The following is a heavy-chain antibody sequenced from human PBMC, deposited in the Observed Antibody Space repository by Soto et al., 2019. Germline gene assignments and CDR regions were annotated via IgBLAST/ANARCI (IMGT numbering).Heavy chain of an antibody. CDR2: ISAYNGNT. Sequence: ASVKVSCKASGYTFTSCGISWVRQSPGQGLEWMGWISAYNGNTNYAQKLQGRVTMTTDTSTSTAYMELRSLRSDDTAVYYCARDYRLLWFGPQDWGQGTLVTVSS. CDR1: GYTFTSCG. V-gene: IGHV1-18*01. D-gene: IGHD3-10*01. J-gene: IGHJ4*02. CDR3: ARDYRLLWFGPQD.